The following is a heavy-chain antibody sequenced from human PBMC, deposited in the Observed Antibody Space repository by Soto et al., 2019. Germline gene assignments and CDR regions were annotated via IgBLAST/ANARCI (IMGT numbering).Heavy chain of an antibody. CDR3: ARDGGRHSGGIVY. CDR1: GGTFSSYS. V-gene: IGHV1-69*01. J-gene: IGHJ4*02. CDR2: IIPIFGTA. D-gene: IGHD1-26*01. Sequence: QVQLVQSGAEVKKPGSSVKVSCKASGGTFSSYSINWVRQAPGQGLEWMGEIIPIFGTANYAQKIQGRVTITADESTSTAYMELSSLRSEDTAVYYCARDGGRHSGGIVYWGQGTLVTVSS.